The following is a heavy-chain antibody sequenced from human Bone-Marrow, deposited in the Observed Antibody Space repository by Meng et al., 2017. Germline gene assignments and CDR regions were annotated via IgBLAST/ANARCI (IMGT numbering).Heavy chain of an antibody. CDR2: ISSSSSYI. CDR3: ARDPLYCGGDCSINWFDP. D-gene: IGHD2-21*02. CDR1: GFTFSSYS. Sequence: GGSLRLSCAASGFTFSSYSMNWVRQAPGKGLKWVSSISSSSSYIYYADSVKGRFTISRDNAKNSLYLQMNSLRAEDTAVYYCARDPLYCGGDCSINWFDPWGQGTLVTVSS. J-gene: IGHJ5*02. V-gene: IGHV3-21*01.